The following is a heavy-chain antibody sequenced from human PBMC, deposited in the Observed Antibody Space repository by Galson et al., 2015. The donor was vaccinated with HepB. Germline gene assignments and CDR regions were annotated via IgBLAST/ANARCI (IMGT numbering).Heavy chain of an antibody. V-gene: IGHV1-2*06. Sequence: SVKVSCKASGSTFTGYYMHWVRQAPGQGLEWMGRINPNSGGTNYAQKFQGRVTITADESTSTAYMELSSLRSEDTAVYYCARIQYSSSWYVQYYYYYGMDVWGQGTTVTVSS. CDR1: GSTFTGYY. CDR3: ARIQYSSSWYVQYYYYYGMDV. D-gene: IGHD6-13*01. CDR2: INPNSGGT. J-gene: IGHJ6*02.